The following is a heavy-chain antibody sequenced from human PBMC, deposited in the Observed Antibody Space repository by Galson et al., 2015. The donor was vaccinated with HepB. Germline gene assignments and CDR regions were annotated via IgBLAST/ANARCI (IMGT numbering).Heavy chain of an antibody. V-gene: IGHV3-23*01. CDR3: VKANGSHWRFAF. CDR2: ISGSSDYI. Sequence: SLRLSCAASGFLFSRSGINWVRQAPGKGLEWVSGISGSSDYIDYADSVKGRFTISRDNSKNTVFLEMKSLRVDDTAVYYCVKANGSHWRFAFWGQGTLVTVSS. J-gene: IGHJ4*02. D-gene: IGHD1-26*01. CDR1: GFLFSRSG.